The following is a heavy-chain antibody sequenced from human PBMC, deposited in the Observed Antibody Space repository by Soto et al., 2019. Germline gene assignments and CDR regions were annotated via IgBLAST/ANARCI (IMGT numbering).Heavy chain of an antibody. CDR3: ARGGGNDFWSGYYAEFGY. D-gene: IGHD3-3*01. Sequence: QVQLVQSGAEVKKPGSSVKVSCKASGGTFSSYTISWVRQAPGQGLEWMGRIIPILGIANYAQKFQGRVTITADKSTSTAYMELSSLRSEDTAVYYCARGGGNDFWSGYYAEFGYWGQGTLVTVSS. CDR2: IIPILGIA. CDR1: GGTFSSYT. J-gene: IGHJ4*02. V-gene: IGHV1-69*02.